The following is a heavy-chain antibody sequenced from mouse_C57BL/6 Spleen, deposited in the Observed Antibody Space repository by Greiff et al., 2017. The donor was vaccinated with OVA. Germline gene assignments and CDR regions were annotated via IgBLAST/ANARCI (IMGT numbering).Heavy chain of an antibody. J-gene: IGHJ4*01. Sequence: QVTLKESGPGILQSSQTLSLTCSFSGFSLSTSGMGVSWIRQPSGKGLEWLAHIYWDDDKRYNPSLKSRLTISKDTSRNQVFLKITSVDTAYTATYYCARREGDYAMDYWGQGTSVTVSS. CDR1: GFSLSTSGMG. CDR2: IYWDDDK. CDR3: ARREGDYAMDY. V-gene: IGHV8-12*01.